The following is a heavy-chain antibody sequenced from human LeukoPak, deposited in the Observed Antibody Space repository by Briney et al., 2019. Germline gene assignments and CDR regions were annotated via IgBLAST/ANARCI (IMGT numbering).Heavy chain of an antibody. CDR1: GYSFSNYW. CDR2: IYTGDSDT. J-gene: IGHJ5*02. V-gene: IGHV5-51*01. D-gene: IGHD4-11*01. CDR3: ARQRDYRNWFDP. Sequence: GESLKISCKGSGYSFSNYWIGWVRQMPGKGLGWMGIIYTGDSDTRYSPSFQGQVTISANKSISTAYLQTSGLQGSDTAKYYCARQRDYRNWFDPWGQGTLVIVSS.